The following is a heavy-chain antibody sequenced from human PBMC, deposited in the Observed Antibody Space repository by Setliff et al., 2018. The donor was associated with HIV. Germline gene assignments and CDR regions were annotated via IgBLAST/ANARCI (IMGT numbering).Heavy chain of an antibody. Sequence: ASETLSLTGTVSGGSISSSSYYWGWIRQPPGRGLEWIGSIYYSGSTYYNPSLKSRVTISVDTSKNQFSLKLSSVTAADTAVYYCASARFLEWLSSYYFDYWGQGTLVTVSS. CDR2: IYYSGST. V-gene: IGHV4-39*07. J-gene: IGHJ4*02. CDR3: ASARFLEWLSSYYFDY. D-gene: IGHD3-3*01. CDR1: GGSISSSSYY.